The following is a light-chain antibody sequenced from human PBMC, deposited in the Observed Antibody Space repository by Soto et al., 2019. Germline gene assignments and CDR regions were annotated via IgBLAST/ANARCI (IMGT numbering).Light chain of an antibody. J-gene: IGLJ2*01. Sequence: SYELTQPPSVSVAPGQTARISCGGNNIGRKGVHWYQQRPGQAPVLVVYDASDRHSVIPERFSGSNSRNTATLTISRVEAEDDAYYYCQVWDFTTDPLYVFGGGTKLTVL. V-gene: IGLV3-21*02. CDR3: QVWDFTTDPLYV. CDR1: NIGRKG. CDR2: DAS.